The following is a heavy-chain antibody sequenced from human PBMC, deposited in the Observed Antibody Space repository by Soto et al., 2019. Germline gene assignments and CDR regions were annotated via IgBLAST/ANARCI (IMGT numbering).Heavy chain of an antibody. Sequence: SETLSLTCTVSGGSISSSTYYWGWIRQPPGKGLEWIGSVYYSGSTYYNPSLKSRVTISVDTSNNQFSLKLNSVTAADTAVYYCARHQYYYDSSGYTLDYWGQGALVTVSS. J-gene: IGHJ4*02. CDR3: ARHQYYYDSSGYTLDY. V-gene: IGHV4-39*01. CDR2: VYYSGST. D-gene: IGHD3-22*01. CDR1: GGSISSSTYY.